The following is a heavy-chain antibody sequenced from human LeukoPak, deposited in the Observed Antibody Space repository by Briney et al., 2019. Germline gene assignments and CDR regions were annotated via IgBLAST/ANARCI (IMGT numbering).Heavy chain of an antibody. V-gene: IGHV3-9*01. D-gene: IGHD3-10*01. CDR1: GFTFDDYA. CDR2: ISWNSDSI. CDR3: AKDPSGRGSLPQDY. Sequence: GGSLRLSCAASGFTFDDYAMHWVRQPPGKGLEGVPGISWNSDSIGYADSVKGRFTISRDNAKNSLYLQMNSLRTEDTALYYCAKDPSGRGSLPQDYWGQGTLVTVSS. J-gene: IGHJ4*02.